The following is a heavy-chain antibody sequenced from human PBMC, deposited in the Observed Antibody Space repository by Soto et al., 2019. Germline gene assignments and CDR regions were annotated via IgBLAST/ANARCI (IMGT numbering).Heavy chain of an antibody. Sequence: QVQLVQSGAEVKKPGASVKVSCKASGYTFTSYGISWVRQAPGQGLEWMGWISAYNGNTNYAQKLQGRATMTTDTSTSTAYRELRSLRSDDTAVYYCAREREAAAGTNWFDPWGQGTLVTVSS. D-gene: IGHD6-13*01. CDR3: AREREAAAGTNWFDP. CDR1: GYTFTSYG. V-gene: IGHV1-18*01. J-gene: IGHJ5*02. CDR2: ISAYNGNT.